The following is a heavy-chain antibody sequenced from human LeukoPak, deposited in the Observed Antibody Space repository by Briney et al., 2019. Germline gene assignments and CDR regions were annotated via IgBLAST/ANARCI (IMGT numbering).Heavy chain of an antibody. CDR1: GLTVSSNC. CDR3: AKDSKIVGPTFRSYHYMDV. CDR2: IYSGGNT. D-gene: IGHD1-26*01. Sequence: GGSLRLSCAASGLTVSSNCMSWVRQAPGKGLEWVSFIYSGGNTYYADSVKGRFTISRDNSKNTLYLQMNSLRVEDTAVYYCAKDSKIVGPTFRSYHYMDVWGKGTTVTVSS. J-gene: IGHJ6*03. V-gene: IGHV3-53*01.